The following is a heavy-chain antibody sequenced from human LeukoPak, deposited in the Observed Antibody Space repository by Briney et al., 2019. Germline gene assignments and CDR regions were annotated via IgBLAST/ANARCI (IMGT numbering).Heavy chain of an antibody. D-gene: IGHD5-12*01. CDR3: AREGRVSGYDFDC. V-gene: IGHV3-74*03. J-gene: IGHJ4*02. CDR1: GFTFSSYL. CDR2: INSDGSSI. Sequence: GGSLRLSCAASGFTFSSYLMHWVRQAPGKGLVWVSRINSDGSSITYADSVKGRFTISRDNAKNTLYLQMNSLRVEDTAVYYCAREGRVSGYDFDCWGQGTLVTVSS.